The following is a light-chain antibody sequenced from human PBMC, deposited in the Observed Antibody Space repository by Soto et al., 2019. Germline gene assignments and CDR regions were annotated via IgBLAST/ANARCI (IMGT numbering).Light chain of an antibody. CDR1: QRVSSNY. Sequence: EIVLTQSPGTLSLSPGERATLSCRASQRVSSNYLAWYQQKPGQAPTLLIYSTSTRATGIPDRFSGSGSGTDFTLTISRLEPEDFAVYYCQQYGTSPLTFGGGTKVDIK. CDR3: QQYGTSPLT. J-gene: IGKJ4*01. CDR2: STS. V-gene: IGKV3-20*01.